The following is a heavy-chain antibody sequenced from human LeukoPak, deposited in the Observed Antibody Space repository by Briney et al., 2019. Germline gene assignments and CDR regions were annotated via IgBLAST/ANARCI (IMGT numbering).Heavy chain of an antibody. CDR1: GYTFAVYY. CDR3: ARKDDVWGGSSIGPFCEY. CDR2: INPNSGVT. Sequence: ASVKVSCKTSGYTFAVYYTHWVRQAPGQGLEWMGRINPNSGVTEYAPKSQDRVTITRDTSINAAYMELSSLTSGDTAVYFCARKDDVWGGSSIGPFCEYWGQGTLVTVSS. J-gene: IGHJ4*02. V-gene: IGHV1-2*06. D-gene: IGHD3-16*01.